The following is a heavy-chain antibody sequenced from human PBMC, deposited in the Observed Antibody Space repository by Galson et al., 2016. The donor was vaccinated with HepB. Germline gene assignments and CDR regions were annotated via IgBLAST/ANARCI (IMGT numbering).Heavy chain of an antibody. J-gene: IGHJ4*02. CDR2: TYYRSKWYN. Sequence: CAISGDSVSSDSAAWNWIRQSPSRGLEWLGRTYYRSKWYNDYAVSVKSRITINPDTSKNQFSLQLNSVTPEDAAVYYCARESQQLYYFDYWAQGTLVTLSS. CDR3: ARESQQLYYFDY. V-gene: IGHV6-1*01. D-gene: IGHD6-13*01. CDR1: GDSVSSDSAA.